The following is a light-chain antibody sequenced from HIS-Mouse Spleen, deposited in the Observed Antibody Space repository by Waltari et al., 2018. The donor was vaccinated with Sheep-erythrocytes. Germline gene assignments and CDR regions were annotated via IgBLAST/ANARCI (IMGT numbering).Light chain of an antibody. CDR1: KLGAKS. J-gene: IGLJ2*01. CDR3: QAWDSSTVV. V-gene: IGLV3-1*01. Sequence: SYELTQPPSVSVSPGQTASITCSGDKLGAKSACWYRQKPGQSPVLVIYQDSKRPSGIPERFSGSNSGNTATLTISGTQAMDEADYYCQAWDSSTVVFGGGTKLTVL. CDR2: QDS.